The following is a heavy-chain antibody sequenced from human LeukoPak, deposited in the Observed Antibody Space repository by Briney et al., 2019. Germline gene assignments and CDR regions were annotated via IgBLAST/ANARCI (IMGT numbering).Heavy chain of an antibody. J-gene: IGHJ4*02. V-gene: IGHV3-30*04. CDR1: GFTFSSYA. CDR2: ISYDGSSK. D-gene: IGHD2-8*02. Sequence: GGSLRLSCAASGFTFSSYAMHWVRQAPGKGLEWVAVISYDGSSKFYADSVKGRFTISRDNSKNTLYLQMNSLRAEDTAVYYCARSRVLATPGPSWGRGTLLTVSS. CDR3: ARSRVLATPGPS.